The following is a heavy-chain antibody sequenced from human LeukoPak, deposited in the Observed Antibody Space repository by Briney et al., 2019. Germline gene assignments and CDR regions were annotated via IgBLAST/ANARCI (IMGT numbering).Heavy chain of an antibody. V-gene: IGHV3-7*01. Sequence: GGSLRLSCAASGFTFSDYWMNWVRQAPGKGLEWVANIKQDGGETYYVDSVKGRFTISRDNTKKSLYLQMNNLRDEDTAVYYCTQIEWARWRGWGQGTLVTVSS. CDR1: GFTFSDYW. CDR2: IKQDGGET. J-gene: IGHJ4*02. D-gene: IGHD1-1*01. CDR3: TQIEWARWRG.